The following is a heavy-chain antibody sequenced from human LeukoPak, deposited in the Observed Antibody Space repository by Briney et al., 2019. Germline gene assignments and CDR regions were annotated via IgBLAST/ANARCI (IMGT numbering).Heavy chain of an antibody. CDR2: ISGSGGST. CDR1: GFSFSNYA. CDR3: AKSSYYDASGYYREYYFDY. Sequence: GGSLRLSCVSSGFSFSNYAMSWVRQAPGKGLEWVSSISGSGGSTHYADSVKGRFTISRDKTKNTLYLQMNSLRAGDTAVYYCAKSSYYDASGYYREYYFDYWGQGTLVTVSS. V-gene: IGHV3-23*01. D-gene: IGHD3-22*01. J-gene: IGHJ4*02.